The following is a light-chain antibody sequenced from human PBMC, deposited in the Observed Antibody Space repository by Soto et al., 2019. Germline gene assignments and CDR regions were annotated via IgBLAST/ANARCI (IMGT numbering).Light chain of an antibody. J-gene: IGLJ1*01. V-gene: IGLV2-14*02. CDR3: CSLTTSHTYV. CDR2: HVT. CDR1: SGDIGSHNL. Sequence: QSALTQPASVSGSPGQSITISCTGGSGDIGSHNLVSWYQQHPGKAPKLMIYHVTYRPSGVSNRYSGSKSGNSASLTISGLQADDEADYYCCSLTTSHTYVFGSGTKLTVL.